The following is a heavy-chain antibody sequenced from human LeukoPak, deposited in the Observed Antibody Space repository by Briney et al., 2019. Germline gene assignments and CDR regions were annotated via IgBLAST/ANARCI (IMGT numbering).Heavy chain of an antibody. CDR3: ACIPQYYYDGSIDY. J-gene: IGHJ4*02. CDR1: GFTFSSYE. D-gene: IGHD3-22*01. CDR2: ISSSGSTI. V-gene: IGHV3-48*03. Sequence: GGSLRLSCAASGFTFSSYEMNWVRQAPGKGLEWVSYISSSGSTIYYADSVKGRFTISRDNAKNSLYLQMNSLRAEDTAVYDCACIPQYYYDGSIDYWGQGTLVTVSS.